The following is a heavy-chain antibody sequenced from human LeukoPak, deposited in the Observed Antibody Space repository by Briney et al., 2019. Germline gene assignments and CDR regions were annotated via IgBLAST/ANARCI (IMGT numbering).Heavy chain of an antibody. V-gene: IGHV4-34*01. CDR1: GGSFSGYY. J-gene: IGHJ6*02. CDR2: INHSGST. D-gene: IGHD6-13*01. CDR3: ARALFRAATYYYYYGMDV. Sequence: SETLSLTCAVYGGSFSGYYWSWIRQPPGKGLEWIGEINHSGSTNYNPSLKSRVTISVDTSKNQFSLKLSSVTAADTAVYYCARALFRAATYYYYYGMDVWGQGTTVTVSS.